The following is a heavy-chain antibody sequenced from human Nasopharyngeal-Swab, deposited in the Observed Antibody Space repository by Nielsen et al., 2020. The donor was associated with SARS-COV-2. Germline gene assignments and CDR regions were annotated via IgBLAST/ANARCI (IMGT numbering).Heavy chain of an antibody. CDR1: GGSISSSNW. J-gene: IGHJ4*02. CDR3: ARENYYDSSDYYGGYFDY. V-gene: IGHV4-4*02. D-gene: IGHD3-22*01. Sequence: SETLSLTCAVSGGSISSSNWWSWVRQPPGKGLEWIGEIYHSGSTNYNPSLKSRVTISVDTSKNQFSLRLSSVTAADTAVYYCARENYYDSSDYYGGYFDYWGQGTLVTVSS. CDR2: IYHSGST.